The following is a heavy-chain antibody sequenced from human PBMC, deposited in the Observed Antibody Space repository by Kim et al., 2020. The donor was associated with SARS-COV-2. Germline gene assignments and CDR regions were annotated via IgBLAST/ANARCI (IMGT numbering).Heavy chain of an antibody. V-gene: IGHV4-39*01. Sequence: YNPSLKIRVTISVDTSKNQFSLKLSSVTAADTAVYYCASIRVAVAAGFDYWGQGTLVTVSS. J-gene: IGHJ4*02. CDR3: ASIRVAVAAGFDY. D-gene: IGHD6-19*01.